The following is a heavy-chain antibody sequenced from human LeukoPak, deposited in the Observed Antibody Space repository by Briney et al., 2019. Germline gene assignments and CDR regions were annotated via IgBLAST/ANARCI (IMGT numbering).Heavy chain of an antibody. D-gene: IGHD3-3*01. J-gene: IGHJ3*02. CDR3: ARGFTIFGVVNDAFDI. V-gene: IGHV3-74*01. CDR2: IDSDGIST. Sequence: GGSLRLSCAASEFTFSSYWMHWVRQAPGKGLVWVSRIDSDGISTSYADSVKGRFTISRDNAKNTLYLQMNTLRAEDTAVYYCARGFTIFGVVNDAFDIWDQGTMVTVSS. CDR1: EFTFSSYW.